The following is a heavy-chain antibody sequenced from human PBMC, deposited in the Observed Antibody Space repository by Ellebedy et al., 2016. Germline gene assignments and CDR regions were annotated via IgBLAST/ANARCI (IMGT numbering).Heavy chain of an antibody. J-gene: IGHJ4*02. V-gene: IGHV3-30*18. CDR2: VSYDGTNK. Sequence: GGSLRLXCAASGFAFSSYGMLWVRQAPGKGLEWVAVVSYDGTNKYYADSVKGRFTISRDNSKNTLYVQMNSLRADDTAVYYCAKETRGYRGYGEDWGQGTLVTVSS. CDR3: AKETRGYRGYGED. D-gene: IGHD5-12*01. CDR1: GFAFSSYG.